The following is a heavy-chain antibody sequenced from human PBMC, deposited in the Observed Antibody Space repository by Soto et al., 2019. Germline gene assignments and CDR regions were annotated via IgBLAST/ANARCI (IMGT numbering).Heavy chain of an antibody. J-gene: IGHJ4*02. D-gene: IGHD5-12*01. V-gene: IGHV1-69*12. Sequence: QVQLVQSGAEVKKPESSVKVSCKAPGGTFSTYAISWVRQAPGQGLEWMGGIIPMFGTANYAQRFQDRVTITADECTNTVCMELSSLRSEDTAVYFCASGIRLWLRRINNGYSGWGQGTLVTVSS. CDR3: ASGIRLWLRRINNGYSG. CDR2: IIPMFGTA. CDR1: GGTFSTYA.